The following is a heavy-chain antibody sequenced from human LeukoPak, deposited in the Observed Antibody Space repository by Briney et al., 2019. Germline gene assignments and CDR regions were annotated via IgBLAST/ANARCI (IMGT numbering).Heavy chain of an antibody. V-gene: IGHV1-69*06. CDR3: ARDNHYYDSSGYYYRFDY. CDR2: IIPIFGTA. J-gene: IGHJ4*02. Sequence: EASVKVSCKASGGTFSSYAISWVRQAPGQGLEWMGGIIPIFGTANYAQKFQGRVTITADKSTSTAYMELRSLRSDDTAVYYCARDNHYYDSSGYYYRFDYWGQGTLVTVSS. D-gene: IGHD3-22*01. CDR1: GGTFSSYA.